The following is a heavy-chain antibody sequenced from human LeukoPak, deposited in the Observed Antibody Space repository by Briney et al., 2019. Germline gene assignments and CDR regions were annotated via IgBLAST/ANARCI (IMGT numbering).Heavy chain of an antibody. D-gene: IGHD3-3*01. V-gene: IGHV3-21*01. CDR3: ARASDLEWLLYSY. J-gene: IGHJ4*02. CDR1: GFTFSSYS. CDR2: ISSSSSYI. Sequence: GGSLRLSCAASGFTFSSYSMNWVRQAPGKGLEWVSSISSSSSYIYYADSVKGRFTISRDNAKNSLYLQMNSLRAEDTAVYYCARASDLEWLLYSYWGQGTLVTVSS.